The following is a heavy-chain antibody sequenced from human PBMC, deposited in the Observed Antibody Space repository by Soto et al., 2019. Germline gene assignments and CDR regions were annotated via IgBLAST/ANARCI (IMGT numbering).Heavy chain of an antibody. CDR3: ARVGGSSSPPLY. CDR1: GGSINNYY. CDR2: IYYTGTA. V-gene: IGHV4-59*01. D-gene: IGHD1-26*01. Sequence: PSETLSLTCTVSGGSINNYYWSWIRQPPGKGLEWIGYIYYTGTANYNPSLKSRVAMSVDTSKSQFSLRLSSVTAADTAVYYCARVGGSSSPPLYWGQGTLVTVSS. J-gene: IGHJ4*02.